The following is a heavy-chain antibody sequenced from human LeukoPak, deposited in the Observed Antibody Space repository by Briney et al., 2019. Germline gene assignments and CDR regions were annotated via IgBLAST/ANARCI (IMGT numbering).Heavy chain of an antibody. CDR3: ATLTLLGTGYKYYFDY. Sequence: GGSLRLSCAASGFTFSSYGMHWVRQAPGKGLEWVAFIRYDGSNKYYADSVKGRFTISRDNSKNTLYLQMNSLRAEDTAVYYCATLTLLGTGYKYYFDYWGQGTLVTVSS. CDR1: GFTFSSYG. V-gene: IGHV3-30*02. D-gene: IGHD5-24*01. J-gene: IGHJ4*02. CDR2: IRYDGSNK.